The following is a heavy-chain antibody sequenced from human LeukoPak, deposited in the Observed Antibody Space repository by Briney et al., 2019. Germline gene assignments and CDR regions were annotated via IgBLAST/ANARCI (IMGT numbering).Heavy chain of an antibody. CDR2: INHSGST. V-gene: IGHV4-34*01. D-gene: IGHD3-10*01. J-gene: IGHJ6*03. CDR1: GGSFSGYY. Sequence: SETLSLTCAVYGGSFSGYYWSWIRQPPGKGLEWIGEINHSGSTNYNPSPKSRVTISVDTSKNQFSLKLSSVTAADTAVYYCARGRVRGVIRYYYYMDVWGKGTTVTVSS. CDR3: ARGRVRGVIRYYYYMDV.